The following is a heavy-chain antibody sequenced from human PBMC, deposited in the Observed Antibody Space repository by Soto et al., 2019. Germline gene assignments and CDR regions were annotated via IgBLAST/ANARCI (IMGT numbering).Heavy chain of an antibody. V-gene: IGHV3-48*02. J-gene: IGHJ4*02. CDR3: TKSADSAGWGVDF. D-gene: IGHD6-19*01. Sequence: GGSLRLSCVASGFMFDSYATNWVRQAPGKGLEWVSYISPGGDRIYYAESLKGRITISRDNARNSLSLQMNILSDEDTAVYYCTKSADSAGWGVDFWGQGTLVTVSS. CDR2: ISPGGDRI. CDR1: GFMFDSYA.